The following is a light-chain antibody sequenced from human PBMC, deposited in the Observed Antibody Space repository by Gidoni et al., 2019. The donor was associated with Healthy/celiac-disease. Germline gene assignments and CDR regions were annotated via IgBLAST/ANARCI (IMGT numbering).Light chain of an antibody. V-gene: IGLV3-19*01. CDR2: GKN. Sequence: SSELTQDPAVSVALGQTVRITCQGDSLRGYYASWYQQKPGQAPVLVIYGKNNRPSGIPDRFSGSSSGNTASLTITGAQAEDEADYYCNSRDSSGNLPFGGGTKLTV. CDR3: NSRDSSGNLP. J-gene: IGLJ2*01. CDR1: SLRGYY.